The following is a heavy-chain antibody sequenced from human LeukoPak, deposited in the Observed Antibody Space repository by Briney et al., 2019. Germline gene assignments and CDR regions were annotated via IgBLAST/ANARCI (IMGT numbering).Heavy chain of an antibody. CDR1: RFTFSNYG. CDR2: ISYDGSNE. Sequence: GGSLRLSCAASRFTFSNYGMHWVRQAPGKGLEWVALISYDGSNEHYADSVKGRFTISRDNSKNTLYLQMNSLRVEDTAVYYCAKERRGQYYYDNSGRAFDIWGQGTMVTVSS. D-gene: IGHD3-22*01. V-gene: IGHV3-30*18. J-gene: IGHJ3*02. CDR3: AKERRGQYYYDNSGRAFDI.